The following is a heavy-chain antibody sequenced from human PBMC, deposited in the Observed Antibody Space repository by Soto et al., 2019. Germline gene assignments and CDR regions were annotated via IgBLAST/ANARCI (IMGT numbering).Heavy chain of an antibody. Sequence: SETLSLTCTVSGDSISSYYWSWIRQPPGKGLEWIGYIYYSGSTNYNPSLKSRVTISVDTSKNQCSLKVSSVTAADTAVYYCARIQWFGELSPVLAFDIWGQGTMVTVSS. CDR2: IYYSGST. D-gene: IGHD3-10*01. CDR3: ARIQWFGELSPVLAFDI. CDR1: GDSISSYY. J-gene: IGHJ3*02. V-gene: IGHV4-59*08.